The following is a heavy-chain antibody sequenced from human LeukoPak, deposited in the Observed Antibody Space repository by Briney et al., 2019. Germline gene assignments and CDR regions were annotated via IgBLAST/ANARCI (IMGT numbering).Heavy chain of an antibody. V-gene: IGHV3-15*07. CDR2: IKNKDEGEKT. D-gene: IGHD3-16*01. Sequence: GGSLRLSCVASGFTFSNAWMNWVRQAPGKGLEWVGRIKNKDEGEKTDYAAPVKGRFTISRDDSKATLFLQMNSLKMEDTAIYYCTTGIDYGGGYWGQGTLVSVSS. J-gene: IGHJ4*02. CDR1: GFTFSNAW. CDR3: TTGIDYGGGY.